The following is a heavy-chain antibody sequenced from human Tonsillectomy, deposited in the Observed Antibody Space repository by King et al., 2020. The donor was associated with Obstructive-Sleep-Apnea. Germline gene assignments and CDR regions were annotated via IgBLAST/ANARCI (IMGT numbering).Heavy chain of an antibody. CDR2: IGGIGGST. CDR1: GFTFSSYA. V-gene: IGHV3-23*04. J-gene: IGHJ4*02. D-gene: IGHD3-22*01. CDR3: AKARCAGYDSSGQIGDY. Sequence: VQLVESGGGLVQPGGSLRLSCAASGFTFSSYAMSWVRQAPGKGLEWVSTIGGIGGSTYYADSVKGRFTISRDNSKNTLYLEMNSLRAEDTAVYYCAKARCAGYDSSGQIGDYGGQGTLVTVSS.